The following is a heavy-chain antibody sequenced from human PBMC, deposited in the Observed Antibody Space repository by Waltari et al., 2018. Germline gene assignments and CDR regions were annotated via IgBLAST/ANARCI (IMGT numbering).Heavy chain of an antibody. CDR3: ARDRASLGHPMSREFDY. CDR2: VNPRSGDT. Sequence: QIQLVQSGAEVTNPGASVKVSCTPSGYIFTAYYVHWRRQAPGQGLEWMGKVNPRSGDTTYAQKLQDRVTLISDTSINTAYMELTRLTSDDTAVYYCARDRASLGHPMSREFDYWGLGSLVTVS. CDR1: GYIFTAYY. J-gene: IGHJ4*02. D-gene: IGHD3-10*02. V-gene: IGHV1-2*02.